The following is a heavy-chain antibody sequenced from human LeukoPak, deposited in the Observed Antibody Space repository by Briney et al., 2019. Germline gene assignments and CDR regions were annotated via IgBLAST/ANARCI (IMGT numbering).Heavy chain of an antibody. CDR1: GFTFSSYE. Sequence: GGSLRLSCAASGFTFSSYEMNWVRQAPGKGLEWVSYISSSGSTIYYADSVKGRFTISRDNAKNSLYLQMNSLRAEDTAVYYCARDVIFGVVTASNNSFDPWGQGTLVTVSS. V-gene: IGHV3-48*03. J-gene: IGHJ5*02. CDR2: ISSSGSTI. D-gene: IGHD3-3*02. CDR3: ARDVIFGVVTASNNSFDP.